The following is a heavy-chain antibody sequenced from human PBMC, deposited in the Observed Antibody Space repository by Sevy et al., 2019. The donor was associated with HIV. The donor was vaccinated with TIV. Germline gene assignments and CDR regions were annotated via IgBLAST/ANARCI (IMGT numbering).Heavy chain of an antibody. J-gene: IGHJ4*02. V-gene: IGHV3-23*01. CDR2: ISGSGGST. CDR3: AKDREGEWKLDYFDY. CDR1: GFTFSSYA. D-gene: IGHD2-15*01. Sequence: GGSLRLSCAASGFTFSSYAMSWVRPAPGKGLEWVSAISGSGGSTYYADSVKGRFTISRDNSKNTLYLQMNSLRAEDTAVYYCAKDREGEWKLDYFDYWGQGTLVTVSS.